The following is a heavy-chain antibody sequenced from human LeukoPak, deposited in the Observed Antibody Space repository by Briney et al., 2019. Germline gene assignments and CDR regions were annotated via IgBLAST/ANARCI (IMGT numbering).Heavy chain of an antibody. CDR2: ISGSGDNT. CDR3: AKSLATQSRRVFFDY. Sequence: GGSLRLSCAASGFTFSSYAMSWVRQVPGKGLEWVSVISGSGDNTYYADSVKGRFTISRDNSKDMLYLQMNSLRAEDTAVYYCAKSLATQSRRVFFDYWGQGTLVTVSS. V-gene: IGHV3-23*01. CDR1: GFTFSSYA. D-gene: IGHD5-12*01. J-gene: IGHJ4*02.